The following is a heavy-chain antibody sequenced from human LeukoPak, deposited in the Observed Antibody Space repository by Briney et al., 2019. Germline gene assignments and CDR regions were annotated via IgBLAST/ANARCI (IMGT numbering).Heavy chain of an antibody. V-gene: IGHV4-34*01. D-gene: IGHD3-10*01. CDR1: GGSFSGYY. J-gene: IGHJ6*04. Sequence: PSETLSLTCAVYGGSFSGYYWSWIRQPPGKGLEWIGEINHSGSTNYNPSLKSRVTISVDTSKNQFSLKLSSVTAADTAVYYCARTMVRGVTNVWGKGTTVTISS. CDR2: INHSGST. CDR3: ARTMVRGVTNV.